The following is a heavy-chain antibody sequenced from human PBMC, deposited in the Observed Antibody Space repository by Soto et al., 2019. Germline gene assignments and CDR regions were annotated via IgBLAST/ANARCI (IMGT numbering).Heavy chain of an antibody. CDR2: IKYSGNT. CDR1: GGSISSSSHY. D-gene: IGHD2-15*01. Sequence: PSETLSLTCTVSGGSISSSSHYWGWVRQPPGKGLEWIASIKYSGNTYYNPSLKSRVTISVDTSENQFSLKLSSVTAADTAVYYCARGKEYSIFAFDIWGQGTMVTVSS. CDR3: ARGKEYSIFAFDI. V-gene: IGHV4-39*07. J-gene: IGHJ3*02.